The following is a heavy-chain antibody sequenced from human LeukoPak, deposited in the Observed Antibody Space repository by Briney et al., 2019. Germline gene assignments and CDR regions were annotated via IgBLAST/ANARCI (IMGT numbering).Heavy chain of an antibody. Sequence: ASVKVSCKASGYTFTSYYMHWVRQAPGQGLEWMGCVNPNSGDTNYAQKFQGGVTMTRDTSISTVYMELSRRRSDDTAVYYCARASGSYWWFDSWGQGTLVTVSS. CDR1: GYTFTSYY. CDR3: ARASGSYWWFDS. J-gene: IGHJ5*01. V-gene: IGHV1-2*02. D-gene: IGHD1-26*01. CDR2: VNPNSGDT.